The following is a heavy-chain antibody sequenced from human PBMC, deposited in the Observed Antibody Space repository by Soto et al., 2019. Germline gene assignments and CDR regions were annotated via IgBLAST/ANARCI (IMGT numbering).Heavy chain of an antibody. V-gene: IGHV3-66*01. CDR1: GFTVRTND. D-gene: IGHD6-19*01. Sequence: GGSLRLSCAASGFTVRTNDMSWVRQAPGKGLEWIALVHRVENSKYSDSTYYADSVRDRFTISRDNSKNTVDLQMNDLSAEDTAMYYCARDGSGPFDYWGQGSLVTVSS. CDR3: ARDGSGPFDY. CDR2: VHRVENSKYSDST. J-gene: IGHJ4*02.